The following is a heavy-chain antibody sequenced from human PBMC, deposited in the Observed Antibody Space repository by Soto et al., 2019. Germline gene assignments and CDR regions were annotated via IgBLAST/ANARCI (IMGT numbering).Heavy chain of an antibody. CDR2: INAGNGNT. J-gene: IGHJ5*02. V-gene: IGHV1-3*01. Sequence: AASVKVSCKASGYTFTSYAMHWVRQAPGQRLEWMGWINAGNGNTKYSQKFQGRVTITRDTSASTAYMELSSLRSEDTAVYYCARAVVLERRSIPPIHWFDPWGQGTLVTVSS. CDR1: GYTFTSYA. CDR3: ARAVVLERRSIPPIHWFDP. D-gene: IGHD1-1*01.